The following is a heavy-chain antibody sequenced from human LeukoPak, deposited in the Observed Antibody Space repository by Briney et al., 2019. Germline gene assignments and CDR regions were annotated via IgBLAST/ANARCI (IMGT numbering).Heavy chain of an antibody. J-gene: IGHJ4*02. D-gene: IGHD3-3*01. V-gene: IGHV3-21*01. CDR3: ARDSYDFWSGYYAISVGDY. CDR1: GFTLSSYS. Sequence: GGSLRLSCAASGFTLSSYSMNWFRQAPGKGLEWVSSIRSSSSYIYYADSVKGRFTISRDNAKNSLYLQMNSLRAEDTAVYYCARDSYDFWSGYYAISVGDYWGQGTLVTVSS. CDR2: IRSSSSYI.